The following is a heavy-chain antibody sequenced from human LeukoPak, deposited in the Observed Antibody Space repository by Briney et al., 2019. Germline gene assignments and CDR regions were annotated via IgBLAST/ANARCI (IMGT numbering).Heavy chain of an antibody. V-gene: IGHV6-1*01. J-gene: IGHJ3*01. CDR3: ARGRASAFDV. D-gene: IGHD6-25*01. CDR2: TYYTSKWNT. Sequence: SQTLSFTCAISGDSVSTSGVAWNWVRQSPSRGLERLGRTYYTSKWNTDYAVSVKSRIVVNPGTSKNQFSLQLNSVTSEDTAVYYCARGRASAFDVWGQGTMVTVSS. CDR1: GDSVSTSGVA.